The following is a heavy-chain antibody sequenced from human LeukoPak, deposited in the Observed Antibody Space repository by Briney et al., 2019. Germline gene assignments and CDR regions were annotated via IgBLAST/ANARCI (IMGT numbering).Heavy chain of an antibody. Sequence: SETLSLTCSVSGDSVSNENFYWGWIRQPPGKGLEWIGSIYYSGSTYYNPSLNSRVIISGDTSKNQFSLKLSSVTAADTAVYYCARLGWWDSWGQGTLVTVSS. J-gene: IGHJ4*02. CDR2: IYYSGST. D-gene: IGHD2-15*01. CDR3: ARLGWWDS. CDR1: GDSVSNENFY. V-gene: IGHV4-39*01.